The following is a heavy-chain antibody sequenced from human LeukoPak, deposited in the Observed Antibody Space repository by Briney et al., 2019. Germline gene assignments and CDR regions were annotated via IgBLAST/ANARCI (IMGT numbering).Heavy chain of an antibody. J-gene: IGHJ4*02. CDR1: GFTFSSAW. CDR3: ADLGSRD. D-gene: IGHD3-16*01. Sequence: GGSLRLSCAASGFTFSSAWMTWVRQAPGKGLEWVATIKDDGSDKYYVDSVKGRFTISRDNAKKSLWLQMNSLRVEDAAMYYCADLGSRDWGQGTLVTVSS. CDR2: IKDDGSDK. V-gene: IGHV3-7*01.